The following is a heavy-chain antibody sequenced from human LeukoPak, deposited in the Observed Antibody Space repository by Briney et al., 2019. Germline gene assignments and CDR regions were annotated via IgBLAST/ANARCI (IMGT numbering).Heavy chain of an antibody. D-gene: IGHD3-10*01. CDR3: ARRSTGSDYYMEV. J-gene: IGHJ6*03. Sequence: SETLSLTCAVYGGSFSGYYRSWIRQPPGKGLEWIGEINHSGSTNYNPSLKSRVTISVDTSKNQFSLKLSSVTAADTAVYYCARRSTGSDYYMEVWGKGTTVTVSS. CDR2: INHSGST. V-gene: IGHV4-34*01. CDR1: GGSFSGYY.